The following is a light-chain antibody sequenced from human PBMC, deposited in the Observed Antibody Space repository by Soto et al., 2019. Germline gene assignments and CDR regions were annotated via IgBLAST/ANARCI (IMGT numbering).Light chain of an antibody. CDR1: NSDVGGYNY. V-gene: IGLV2-14*01. J-gene: IGLJ3*02. CDR3: SSYTSSSTLV. CDR2: EVS. Sequence: QSALTQPASVSGSPGQSITISCTGTNSDVGGYNYVSWYQQYPGKAPKLMIYEVSNRPSGVSNRFSGSKSANTASLTISGVQAEDEADYYCSSYTSSSTLVFGGGTKLTVL.